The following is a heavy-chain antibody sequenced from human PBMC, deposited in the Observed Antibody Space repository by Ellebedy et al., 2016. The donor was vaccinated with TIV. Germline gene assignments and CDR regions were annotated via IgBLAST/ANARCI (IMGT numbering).Heavy chain of an antibody. D-gene: IGHD3-10*01. J-gene: IGHJ4*02. Sequence: AASVKVSCKASGGTFSTHAFNWVRQAPGQGLEWLGRIIPIRGVENFAHKFQGRFTISAERSTSTAYMELKSLRYEDTAVYYCARDIGFSPPGISAQSLNTTMVRPPIDYWGQGTLVIVSS. V-gene: IGHV1-69*04. CDR1: GGTFSTHA. CDR3: ARDIGFSPPGISAQSLNTTMVRPPIDY. CDR2: IIPIRGVE.